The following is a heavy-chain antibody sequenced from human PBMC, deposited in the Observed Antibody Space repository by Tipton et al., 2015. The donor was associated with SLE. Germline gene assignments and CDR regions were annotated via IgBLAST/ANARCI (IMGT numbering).Heavy chain of an antibody. J-gene: IGHJ4*02. D-gene: IGHD6-13*01. CDR3: ARGELVAALFDF. Sequence: TLSLTCTVSVGSIGSSSWSWIRPPPGKGLEWIGYIFTSGGPTYNPSLKSRVTISVATSKNQFSLKLTSATAADTAVYYCARGELVAALFDFWGQGTLVTVSS. CDR2: IFTSGGP. CDR1: VGSIGSSS. V-gene: IGHV4-4*08.